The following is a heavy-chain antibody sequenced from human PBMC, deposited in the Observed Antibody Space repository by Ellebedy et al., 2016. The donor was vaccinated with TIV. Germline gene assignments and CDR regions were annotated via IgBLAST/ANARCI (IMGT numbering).Heavy chain of an antibody. CDR1: GYSFTSYY. Sequence: ASVKVSCKASGYSFTSYYMHWVRQAPGQGLEWMGIINPSGSSTSYAQRLQGRITMTRDTSTSTVFMDLSSLRSEDTAVYYCARREWLGYYDYWGQGTLVTVSS. V-gene: IGHV1-46*04. J-gene: IGHJ4*02. CDR3: ARREWLGYYDY. D-gene: IGHD6-19*01. CDR2: INPSGSST.